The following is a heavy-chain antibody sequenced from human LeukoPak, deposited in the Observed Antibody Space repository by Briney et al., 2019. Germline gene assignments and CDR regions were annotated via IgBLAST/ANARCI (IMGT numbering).Heavy chain of an antibody. CDR1: GFTFIVYD. J-gene: IGHJ4*02. CDR3: ARGGIQVSGIDEFDY. D-gene: IGHD6-19*01. Sequence: QTGGSLRLSCAASGFTFIVYDMHWVRQVIGKGLEWVSAIGIRGDTHYSGSVKGRFTISRENAESSLYLQMNSLRAEDTAVYYCARGGIQVSGIDEFDYWGQGTLVTVSS. V-gene: IGHV3-13*01. CDR2: IGIRGDT.